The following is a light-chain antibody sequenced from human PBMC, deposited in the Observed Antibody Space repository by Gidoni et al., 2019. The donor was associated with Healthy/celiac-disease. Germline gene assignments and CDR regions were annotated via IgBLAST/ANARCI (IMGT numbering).Light chain of an antibody. Sequence: QSVLTPPPSVSGAPGPPVTISCPGRSAHIGAGYDVHWYQQLPGTGPKLLSYGNSNRPSGVPARLSGSKSGTSASLAITGLQDGDEADYYCQSYDSSLSQVFGTGTNVTVL. J-gene: IGLJ1*01. CDR3: QSYDSSLSQV. CDR1: SAHIGAGYD. CDR2: GNS. V-gene: IGLV1-40*01.